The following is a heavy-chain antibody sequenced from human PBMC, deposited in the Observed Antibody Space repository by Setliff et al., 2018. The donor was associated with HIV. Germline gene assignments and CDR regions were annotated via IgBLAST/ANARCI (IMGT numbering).Heavy chain of an antibody. CDR1: GDSIGTGTHY. Sequence: SETLSLTCNASGDSIGTGTHYWAWIRQPPGKGLEWIGSLYGHSSTYYTKSLRGRVTISADTSKNQFSLRLSSVTALDTAVYYCSRLYGSGHYFAFDFWGQGALVTVSS. J-gene: IGHJ4*02. CDR3: SRLYGSGHYFAFDF. D-gene: IGHD3-10*01. CDR2: LYGHSST. V-gene: IGHV4-39*01.